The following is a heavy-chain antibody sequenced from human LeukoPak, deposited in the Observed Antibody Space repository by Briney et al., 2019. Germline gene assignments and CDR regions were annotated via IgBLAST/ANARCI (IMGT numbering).Heavy chain of an antibody. V-gene: IGHV4-4*09. Sequence: SETLSLTCSFPGGSVNSYYWSLIRQPPGKGLEWIGYIYTTGRTNYNPSLKSRVTISVDTSKNQFSLKLSSVTAADTAVYYCAKILGSGVWYGFDIWGQGTMVTVSS. J-gene: IGHJ3*02. D-gene: IGHD7-27*01. CDR2: IYTTGRT. CDR1: GGSVNSYY. CDR3: AKILGSGVWYGFDI.